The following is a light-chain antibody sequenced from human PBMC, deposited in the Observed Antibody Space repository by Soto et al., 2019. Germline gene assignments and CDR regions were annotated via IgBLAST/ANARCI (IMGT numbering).Light chain of an antibody. CDR1: QSVSSN. CDR2: DAS. CDR3: QQYIKWPIT. Sequence: EIEMTQSPGTLSVSPGERATLSCRASQSVSSNLAWYQQKPGQAPRLLISDASTRATGIPARFSGSGSGTEFTLTVSSLQSEDFAVYYCQQYIKWPITFGQGTRLEIK. V-gene: IGKV3-15*01. J-gene: IGKJ5*01.